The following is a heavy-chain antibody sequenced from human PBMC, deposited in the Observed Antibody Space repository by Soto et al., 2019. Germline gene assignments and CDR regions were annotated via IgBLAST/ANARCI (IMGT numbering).Heavy chain of an antibody. Sequence: ASVKVSCKASGYTFTGYYMHWVRQAPGQGLEWMGWINPNSGGTNYAQKFQGRVTMTRDTSISTAYMELKSVTPEDTAVYYCVRDRYSSSGWFDPWGQGTPVTVSS. V-gene: IGHV1-2*02. CDR3: VRDRYSSSGWFDP. J-gene: IGHJ5*02. CDR1: GYTFTGYY. D-gene: IGHD3-10*01. CDR2: INPNSGGT.